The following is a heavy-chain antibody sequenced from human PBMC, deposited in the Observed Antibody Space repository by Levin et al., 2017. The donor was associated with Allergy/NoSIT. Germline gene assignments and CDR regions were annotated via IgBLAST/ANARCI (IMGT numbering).Heavy chain of an antibody. V-gene: IGHV3-30*18. J-gene: IGHJ4*02. D-gene: IGHD6-19*01. CDR2: ISYDGSNK. CDR3: AKDPFGSGWGSFDY. Sequence: GESLKISCAASGFTFSSYGMHWVRQAPGKGLEWVAVISYDGSNKYYADSVKGRFTISRDNSKNTLYLQMNSLRAEDTAVYYCAKDPFGSGWGSFDYWGQGTLVTVSS. CDR1: GFTFSSYG.